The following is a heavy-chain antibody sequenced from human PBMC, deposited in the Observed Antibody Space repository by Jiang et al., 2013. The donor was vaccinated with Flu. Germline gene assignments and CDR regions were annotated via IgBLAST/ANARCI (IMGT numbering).Heavy chain of an antibody. V-gene: IGHV4-61*01. CDR2: IHYSGST. D-gene: IGHD1-26*01. CDR3: ARENSGTYLWAYFFDY. J-gene: IGHJ4*02. CDR1: GDSVRSRSYF. Sequence: KPSETLSLTCTVSGDSVRSRSYFWTWIRQPPGKGLEWLGNIHYSGSTNYNPSLKSRLTVSVDTSKNQFSLRLRSVTAADTAVYYCARENSGTYLWAYFFDYWGRGSLITVSS.